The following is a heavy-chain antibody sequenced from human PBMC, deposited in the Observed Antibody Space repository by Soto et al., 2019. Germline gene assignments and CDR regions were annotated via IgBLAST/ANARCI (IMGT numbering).Heavy chain of an antibody. J-gene: IGHJ6*02. V-gene: IGHV3-21*01. Sequence: GVSMRLSCAASGFTFSSYSMNWVRQAPGKRLAWVSSISSSSSYIYYADSVKGRFTISRDNAKNSLYLQMNSLRAEDTAVYYCARYWNSPVSVRFYGMDVWGQGTTVTVSS. CDR2: ISSSSSYI. CDR3: ARYWNSPVSVRFYGMDV. CDR1: GFTFSSYS. D-gene: IGHD1-7*01.